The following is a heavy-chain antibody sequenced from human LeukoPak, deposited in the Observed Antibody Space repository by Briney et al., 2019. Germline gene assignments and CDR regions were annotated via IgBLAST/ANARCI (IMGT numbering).Heavy chain of an antibody. CDR2: IKYDGNEE. CDR1: GFPFSDYW. Sequence: GGSLRPSCAASGFPFSDYWMSWMRQAPGKGLEWVANIKYDGNEEYYVDSVKGRFTISRDNAKNSLYLQLNSLRVEDTAVYYCRSGGAAPGSFDNWGQGTLVAVSP. D-gene: IGHD4-23*01. V-gene: IGHV3-7*01. J-gene: IGHJ4*02. CDR3: RSGGAAPGSFDN.